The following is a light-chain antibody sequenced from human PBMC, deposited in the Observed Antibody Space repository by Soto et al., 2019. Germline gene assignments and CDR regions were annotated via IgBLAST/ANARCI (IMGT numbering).Light chain of an antibody. J-gene: IGLJ2*01. CDR3: CSYAGSYTLV. V-gene: IGLV2-11*01. CDR2: DVS. Sequence: QSVLTQPRSVSGSPGQSVIISSTGTSSDVGGYNYVSWYQQHPGKAPKLMIYDVSKRPSGVPDRFSGSKSGNTASLTISGLQAEDEADYYCCSYAGSYTLVFGGGTKVTVL. CDR1: SSDVGGYNY.